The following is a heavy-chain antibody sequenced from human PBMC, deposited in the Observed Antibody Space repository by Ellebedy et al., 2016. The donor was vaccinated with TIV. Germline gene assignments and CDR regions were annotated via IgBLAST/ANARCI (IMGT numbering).Heavy chain of an antibody. CDR3: ARSSSGSDY. CDR2: IYYSGST. Sequence: MPSETLSLTCTVSGGSISSSSYYWGWIRQPPGKGLEWIGSIYYSGSTYYNPSLKSRVTISVDTSKNQFSLKLSSVTAADTAVYYCARSSSGSDYWGQGTLVTVSS. V-gene: IGHV4-39*01. D-gene: IGHD3-22*01. CDR1: GGSISSSSYY. J-gene: IGHJ4*02.